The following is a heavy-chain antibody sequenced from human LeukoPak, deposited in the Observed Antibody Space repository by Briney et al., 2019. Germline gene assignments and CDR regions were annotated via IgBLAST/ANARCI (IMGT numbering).Heavy chain of an antibody. CDR2: IIPIFGTA. CDR1: GGTFSSYA. J-gene: IGHJ4*02. V-gene: IGHV1-69*06. CDR3: ARVGHRDEDHFDY. Sequence: ASVKVSCKASGGTFSSYAISWVRQAPGQGLEWMGGIIPIFGTANYAQKFQGRVTMTEDTSTDTAYMELSSLRSEDTAVYYCARVGHRDEDHFDYWGQGTLVTVSS. D-gene: IGHD5-24*01.